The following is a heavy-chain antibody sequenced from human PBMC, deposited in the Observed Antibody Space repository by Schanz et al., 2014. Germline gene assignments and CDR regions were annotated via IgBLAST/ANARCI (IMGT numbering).Heavy chain of an antibody. CDR1: GFIFDDYG. CDR2: INWNGGDT. V-gene: IGHV3-20*01. Sequence: EVHLVESGGALVQPGGSLRLSCVVSGFIFDDYGMSWVRQVPGKGLEWVSGINWNGGDTSYADSVKGRFIISRDNAKNSLYLEMNSLRAGDTAFYHCARGSSASLSRVWFDLWGQGTLVTVSS. CDR3: ARGSSASLSRVWFDL. J-gene: IGHJ5*02. D-gene: IGHD6-6*01.